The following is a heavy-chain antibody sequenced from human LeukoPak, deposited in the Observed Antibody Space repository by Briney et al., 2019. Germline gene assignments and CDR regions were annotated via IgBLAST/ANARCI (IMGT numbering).Heavy chain of an antibody. CDR3: ARDLRGLGDYFDY. J-gene: IGHJ4*02. D-gene: IGHD1-26*01. CDR1: GYPFTGYF. CDR2: INPDSVGT. V-gene: IGHV1-2*02. Sequence: GASVKVSCKASGYPFTGYFIHWVRQAPGQGLEWMGWINPDSVGTSYPPKFQGRVTMTRDTSISTAYMEVSGLRSDDTAVYYCARDLRGLGDYFDYWGQGTLVTVSS.